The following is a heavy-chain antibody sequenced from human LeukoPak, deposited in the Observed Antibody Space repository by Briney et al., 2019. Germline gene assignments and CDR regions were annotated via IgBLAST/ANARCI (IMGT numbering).Heavy chain of an antibody. J-gene: IGHJ4*02. CDR1: GGSISNYY. D-gene: IGHD6-13*01. CDR3: ATSNLYSTSGIDY. CDR2: IYTSGST. Sequence: PSETLSLTGTVSGGSISNYYSSWIRQSAGKGLEWIGRIYTSGSTNYNPSLKSRVTMSVDTSKNQFSLKLSSVTAADTAVYYCATSNLYSTSGIDYWGQGTLVTVSS. V-gene: IGHV4-4*07.